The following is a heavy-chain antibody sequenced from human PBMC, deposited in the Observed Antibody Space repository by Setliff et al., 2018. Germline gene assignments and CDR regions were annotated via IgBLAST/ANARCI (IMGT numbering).Heavy chain of an antibody. CDR1: GYTFNNYD. CDR3: ATGPINNDV. J-gene: IGHJ2*01. CDR2: INPSSGKT. Sequence: ASVKVSCKASGYTFNNYDINWVRQAPGQGLEWMGWINPSSGKTGYALNFQGRVTMTKNTSIATAYMDLSGLMSEDTAVCYCATGPINNDVWGRGTLVTVSS. V-gene: IGHV1-8*02.